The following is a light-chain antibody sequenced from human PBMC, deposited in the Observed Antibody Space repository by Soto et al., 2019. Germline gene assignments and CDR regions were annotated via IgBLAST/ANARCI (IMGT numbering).Light chain of an antibody. CDR2: WAS. Sequence: DIMVTQSPDSLAVSLGERATINCKSSQSVLYSSNNKNYLAWYQQKPGQPPTLLIYWASTRESGVPDRFSGSGSGTDFTLTISSLQAEDVAVYYCQHYYSSPVNFSGGTKVEIK. J-gene: IGKJ4*01. CDR1: QSVLYSSNNKNY. V-gene: IGKV4-1*01. CDR3: QHYYSSPVN.